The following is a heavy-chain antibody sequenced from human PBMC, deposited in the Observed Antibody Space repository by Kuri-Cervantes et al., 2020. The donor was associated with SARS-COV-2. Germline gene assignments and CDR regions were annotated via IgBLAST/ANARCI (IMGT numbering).Heavy chain of an antibody. D-gene: IGHD1-7*01. CDR1: GFRFEDYA. CDR3: AKETGTTGVSGFDY. Sequence: GGSLRLSCAASGFRFEDYAMYWVRQGPGKGLEWVSGISWSSANIGYADSVKGRFTISRDNSKNTLYLQMNSLRAEDTAVYYCAKETGTTGVSGFDYWGQGTLVTGSS. J-gene: IGHJ4*02. V-gene: IGHV3-9*01. CDR2: ISWSSANI.